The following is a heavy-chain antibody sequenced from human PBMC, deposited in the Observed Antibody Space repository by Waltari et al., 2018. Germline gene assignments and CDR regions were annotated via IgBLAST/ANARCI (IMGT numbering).Heavy chain of an antibody. Sequence: EVQLVESGGGLVQPGGSLRLSCAASGFTFGNFWMSWARQAPWKGLGWVANINQEGITKNSIDSVKGCFTISRDNADNSLYLQLNSLRAEDTAFYYCARVVSRTRQFDPWGQGTLVTVSP. V-gene: IGHV3-7*04. J-gene: IGHJ5*02. CDR1: GFTFGNFW. CDR3: ARVVSRTRQFDP. CDR2: INQEGITK. D-gene: IGHD1-7*01.